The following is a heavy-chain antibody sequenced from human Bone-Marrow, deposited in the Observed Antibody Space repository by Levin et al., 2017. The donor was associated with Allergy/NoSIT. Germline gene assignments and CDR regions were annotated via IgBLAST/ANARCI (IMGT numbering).Heavy chain of an antibody. Sequence: AGGSLRLSCAASGFTFNIYNMIWVRQAPGKGLEYVSSISTNSNYRFFGDSLRGRFSISRDDAKNTLYLQMSSLRPEDTAVYYCARITPTDVFDIWGQGTMVTVSS. CDR1: GFTFNIYN. CDR3: ARITPTDVFDI. J-gene: IGHJ3*02. CDR2: ISTNSNYR. V-gene: IGHV3-21*06. D-gene: IGHD2-15*01.